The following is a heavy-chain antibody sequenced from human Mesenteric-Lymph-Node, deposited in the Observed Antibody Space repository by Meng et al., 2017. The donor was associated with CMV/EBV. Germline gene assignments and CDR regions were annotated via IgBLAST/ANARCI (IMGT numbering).Heavy chain of an antibody. V-gene: IGHV1-2*02. CDR3: ARLRTVTSYRWFDY. D-gene: IGHD4-11*01. CDR2: INPNSGGT. Sequence: ASVKVSCKASGYTFTGYYMHWVRQAPGQGLEWMGWINPNSGGTNYAQKFQGRVTISRDISTTTAYKELSRLRSDDTAVYYCARLRTVTSYRWFDYWGQGTLVTVSS. CDR1: GYTFTGYY. J-gene: IGHJ4*02.